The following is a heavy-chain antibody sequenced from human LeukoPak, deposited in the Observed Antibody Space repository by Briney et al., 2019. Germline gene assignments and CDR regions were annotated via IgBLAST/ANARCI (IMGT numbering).Heavy chain of an antibody. CDR2: ISSSGSTI. Sequence: PGGSLRLSCAASGFTFSRYEMNWVRQAPGKGLEWVSYISSSGSTIYYADSVKGRFTISRDNAKNSLYLQMNSLRAEDTAVYYCARDRPRGYDSSGYYDYWGQGTLVTVSS. J-gene: IGHJ4*02. CDR3: ARDRPRGYDSSGYYDY. CDR1: GFTFSRYE. V-gene: IGHV3-48*03. D-gene: IGHD3-22*01.